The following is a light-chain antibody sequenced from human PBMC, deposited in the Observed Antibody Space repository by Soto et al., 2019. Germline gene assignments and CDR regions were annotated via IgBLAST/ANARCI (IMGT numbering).Light chain of an antibody. CDR1: SSDVGTYNF. CDR2: EVS. CDR3: SSYTTTSTYV. Sequence: QSALTQPASVSGSPGQSITISCTGTSSDVGTYNFVSWYQQHPGKAPKLMIYEVSSRPSGVSNRFSGSKSGNTASLTISGLQAEDEADYYCSSYTTTSTYVFGTGTKLTVL. V-gene: IGLV2-14*01. J-gene: IGLJ1*01.